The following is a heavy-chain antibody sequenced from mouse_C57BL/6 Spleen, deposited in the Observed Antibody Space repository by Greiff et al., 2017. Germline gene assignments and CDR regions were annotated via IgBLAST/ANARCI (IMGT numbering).Heavy chain of an antibody. J-gene: IGHJ2*01. CDR2: ISGGGGNT. CDR1: GFTFSSYT. V-gene: IGHV5-9*04. Sequence: EVKLEESGGGLVKPGGSLKLSCAASGFTFSSYTMSWVRQSPEKRLEWVATISGGGGNTYYPDSVKGRFTISRDNAKNTLYLQMSSLRAEDTAMYYCARHDYWGQGTTLTVSS. CDR3: ARHDY.